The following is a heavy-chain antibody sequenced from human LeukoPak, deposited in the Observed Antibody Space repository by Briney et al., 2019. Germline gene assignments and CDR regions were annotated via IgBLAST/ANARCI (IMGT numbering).Heavy chain of an antibody. Sequence: LEWIGEINHSGSTNYNPSLKSRVTISVDTSKNQFSLKLSPVTAADTAVYYCARATMIVVDYWGQGTLVTVSS. CDR3: ARATMIVVDY. J-gene: IGHJ4*02. CDR2: INHSGST. D-gene: IGHD3-22*01. V-gene: IGHV4-34*01.